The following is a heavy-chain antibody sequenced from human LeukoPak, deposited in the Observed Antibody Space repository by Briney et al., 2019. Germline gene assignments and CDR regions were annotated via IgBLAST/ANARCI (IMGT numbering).Heavy chain of an antibody. CDR3: ASTIGSAGTQY. V-gene: IGHV3-74*01. J-gene: IGHJ4*02. D-gene: IGHD6-13*01. Sequence: GSLELSCDASGFTFNGHWMHWGRPAPGKGLVWVSLINGDGRTIIYAGSVKGRFTISRDNAKNRLYLQMNSLGAEDTAVYYCASTIGSAGTQYWGQGTLVTVSS. CDR1: GFTFNGHW. CDR2: INGDGRTI.